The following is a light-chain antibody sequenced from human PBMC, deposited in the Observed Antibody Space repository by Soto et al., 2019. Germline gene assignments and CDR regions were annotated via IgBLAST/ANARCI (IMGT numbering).Light chain of an antibody. CDR2: EVS. CDR3: HSYTSSSPYG. J-gene: IGLJ1*01. V-gene: IGLV2-14*01. Sequence: QSVLTQPASVSGSPGQSITISCTGTSSDVGGYKYVSWYQQHPGKAPKLMIYEVSNRPSGISNRFSGSKSGNTASLTISGLQAEDEADYYCHSYTSSSPYGFGNGTKVTV. CDR1: SSDVGGYKY.